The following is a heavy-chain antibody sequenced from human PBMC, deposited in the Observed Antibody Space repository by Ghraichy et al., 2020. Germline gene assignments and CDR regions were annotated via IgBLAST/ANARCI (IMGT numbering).Heavy chain of an antibody. J-gene: IGHJ6*02. CDR3: AKDYDILTGYYPLRYYYYGMDV. Sequence: GGSLRLSCAASGFTFSSYAMSWVRQAPGKGLEWVSAISGSGGSTYYADSVKGRFTISRDNSKNTLYLQMNSLRAEDTAVYYCAKDYDILTGYYPLRYYYYGMDVWGQGTTVTVSS. D-gene: IGHD3-9*01. CDR1: GFTFSSYA. V-gene: IGHV3-23*01. CDR2: ISGSGGST.